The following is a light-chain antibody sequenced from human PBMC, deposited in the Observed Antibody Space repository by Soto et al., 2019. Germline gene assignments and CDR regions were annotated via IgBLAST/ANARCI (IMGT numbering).Light chain of an antibody. CDR1: QSLSKNY. CDR3: QQCVTAPLT. CDR2: DAS. V-gene: IGKV3-20*01. Sequence: EIVLTQSPGTLSLSPGERATLSCRASQSLSKNYLAWYQHKPGQAPRLLIHDASNRATGIPDRFSGSGSGTDLTLTISSLEPEDSAVYYCQQCVTAPLTFGPGTKVEI. J-gene: IGKJ1*01.